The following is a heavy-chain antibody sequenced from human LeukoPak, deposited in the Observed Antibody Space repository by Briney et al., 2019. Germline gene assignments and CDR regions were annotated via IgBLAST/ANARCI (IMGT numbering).Heavy chain of an antibody. V-gene: IGHV3-7*03. Sequence: GRSLRLSCTASGFIFSSHWMTWVRQSPGKGLEWVANIKEDGSVKYYVDSVKGRFTISRDNTKNALYLQMNSLRADDTAVYFCARDSTWLLDYWGQGTLITVS. J-gene: IGHJ4*02. CDR1: GFIFSSHW. CDR2: IKEDGSVK. CDR3: ARDSTWLLDY. D-gene: IGHD6-19*01.